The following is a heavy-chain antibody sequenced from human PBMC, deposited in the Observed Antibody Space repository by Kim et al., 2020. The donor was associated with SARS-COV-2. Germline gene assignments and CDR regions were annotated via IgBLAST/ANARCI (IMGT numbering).Heavy chain of an antibody. CDR3: ARDGDLYSSGKDAFDI. CDR1: GFTFSSYW. CDR2: IKQDGNQK. V-gene: IGHV3-7*01. D-gene: IGHD6-19*01. J-gene: IGHJ3*02. Sequence: GGSLRLSCAASGFTFSSYWMTWVRQAQGKGLEWVANIKQDGNQKYYVDSVKGRFTISRDNAKNSLYLQMNSLIAEETAVYYCARDGDLYSSGKDAFDIWG.